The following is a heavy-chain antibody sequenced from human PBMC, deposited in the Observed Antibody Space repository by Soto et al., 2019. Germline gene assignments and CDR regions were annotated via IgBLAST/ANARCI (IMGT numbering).Heavy chain of an antibody. D-gene: IGHD1-7*01. V-gene: IGHV3-11*06. J-gene: IGHJ4*02. CDR2: ISGTGSYT. CDR3: ARMTKIHWNYDF. Sequence: GGSLRLSCAASGFTFSDFYISWIRQAPGKGLEWVSYISGTGSYTTYADSVKGRFTISRDNPKNSLFLQMSSLKTEDTAIYYCARMTKIHWNYDFWGQGALVTVSS. CDR1: GFTFSDFY.